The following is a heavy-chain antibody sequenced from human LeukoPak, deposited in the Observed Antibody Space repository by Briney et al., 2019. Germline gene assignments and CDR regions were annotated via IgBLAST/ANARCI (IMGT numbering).Heavy chain of an antibody. CDR2: INSDGSST. V-gene: IGHV3-74*01. J-gene: IGHJ4*02. CDR3: ARDWQDTGAFDY. CDR1: GFTFSSYW. D-gene: IGHD1-26*01. Sequence: PGGSLRLSCAASGFTFSSYWMHWVRQAPGKGLVWVSRINSDGSSTSYADSVKGRFTISRGNAKNTLYLQMNSLRAEDTAVYYCARDWQDTGAFDYWGQGTLVTVSS.